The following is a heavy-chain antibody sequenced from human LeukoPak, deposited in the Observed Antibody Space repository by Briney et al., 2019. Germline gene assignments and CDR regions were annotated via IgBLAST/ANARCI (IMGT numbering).Heavy chain of an antibody. Sequence: GGSLRLSCAASGFTFSSYAMHWVRQAPGKGLEWVAVISYDGSNKYYADSVKGRFTISRDNSKNTLYLQMNSLRAEDTAVYYCARVSGRIAVAGRYNYWGQGTLVTVSS. J-gene: IGHJ4*02. CDR3: ARVSGRIAVAGRYNY. V-gene: IGHV3-30-3*01. CDR1: GFTFSSYA. D-gene: IGHD6-19*01. CDR2: ISYDGSNK.